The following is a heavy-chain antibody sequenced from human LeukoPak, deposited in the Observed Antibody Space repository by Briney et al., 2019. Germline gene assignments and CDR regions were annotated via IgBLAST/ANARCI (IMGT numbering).Heavy chain of an antibody. CDR3: ARLHGITIFGVVIGAFDI. Sequence: SETLSLTCAVYGGSFSGYYWSWIRQPPGKGLEWIGEINHSGSTNYNPSLKSRVTISVDTSKNQFSLKLSSVTAADTAVHYCARLHGITIFGVVIGAFDIWGQGTMVTVSS. CDR1: GGSFSGYY. CDR2: INHSGST. V-gene: IGHV4-34*01. D-gene: IGHD3-3*01. J-gene: IGHJ3*02.